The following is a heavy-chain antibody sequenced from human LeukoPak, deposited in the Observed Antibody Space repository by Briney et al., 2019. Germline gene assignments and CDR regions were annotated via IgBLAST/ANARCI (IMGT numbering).Heavy chain of an antibody. V-gene: IGHV3-21*01. J-gene: IGHJ3*02. D-gene: IGHD6-19*01. Sequence: PGRSLRLSCAASGFTFSSYSMNWVRQAPGKGLEWVSSISSSSSYIYYADSVKGRFTISRDNAKKSLYLQMNSLRAEDTAVYYCARGRSSGWYGAFDIWGQGTMVTVSS. CDR3: ARGRSSGWYGAFDI. CDR1: GFTFSSYS. CDR2: ISSSSSYI.